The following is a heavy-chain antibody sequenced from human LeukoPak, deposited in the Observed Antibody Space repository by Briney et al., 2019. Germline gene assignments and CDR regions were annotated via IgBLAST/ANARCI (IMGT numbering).Heavy chain of an antibody. CDR1: GYTFTSYG. Sequence: ASVKVSCKASGYTFTSYGISWVRQAPGQGLEWMGWISAYNGNTNYAQKLQGRVTMTTDTSTSTAYMELRSLRSDDTAVYYCARDVGPYYDSSGYYFDYWGQGTLVTVSS. CDR2: ISAYNGNT. CDR3: ARDVGPYYDSSGYYFDY. V-gene: IGHV1-18*01. D-gene: IGHD3-22*01. J-gene: IGHJ4*02.